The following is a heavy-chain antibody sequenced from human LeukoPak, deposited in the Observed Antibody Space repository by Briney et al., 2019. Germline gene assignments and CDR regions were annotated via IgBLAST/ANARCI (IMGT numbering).Heavy chain of an antibody. CDR2: ISSSSSYI. D-gene: IGHD6-19*01. V-gene: IGHV3-21*01. CDR1: GFTFSSYS. J-gene: IGHJ3*02. CDR3: ARVRYSSGWYEPQTDAFDI. Sequence: GGSLRLSCAASGFTFSSYSMNWVRQAPGKGLVWVSSISSSSSYIYYADSVKGRFTISRDNAKNSLYLQMNSLRAEDTAVYYCARVRYSSGWYEPQTDAFDIWGQGTMVTVSS.